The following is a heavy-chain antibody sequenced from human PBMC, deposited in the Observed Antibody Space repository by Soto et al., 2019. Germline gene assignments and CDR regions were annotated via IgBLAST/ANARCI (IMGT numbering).Heavy chain of an antibody. CDR2: IYYSGTT. D-gene: IGHD3-16*01. V-gene: IGHV4-31*03. Sequence: PSEMLSVTYTVSGGSSSGGGYYWSWISQHPGKGLEWIGYIYYSGTTYYNPSLKSRVSTSADTSKNQFSLNLSSVTTADTAVYFCARGLSTYYDNTPHFGSWGEGTLVTVSS. CDR3: ARGLSTYYDNTPHFGS. CDR1: GGSSSGGGYY. J-gene: IGHJ4*02.